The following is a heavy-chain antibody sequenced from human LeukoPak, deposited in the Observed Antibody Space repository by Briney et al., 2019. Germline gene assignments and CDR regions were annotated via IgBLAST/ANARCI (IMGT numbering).Heavy chain of an antibody. CDR1: GFTFSSYA. Sequence: GSLRLSCAASGFTFSSYAMHWVRQAPGKGLEWVAVISYDGSNKYYADSVKGRFTISRDNSKSTLYLQMNSLRAEGTAVYYCARDYGDYNFDYWGQGTLVTVSS. V-gene: IGHV3-30-3*01. J-gene: IGHJ4*02. D-gene: IGHD4-17*01. CDR2: ISYDGSNK. CDR3: ARDYGDYNFDY.